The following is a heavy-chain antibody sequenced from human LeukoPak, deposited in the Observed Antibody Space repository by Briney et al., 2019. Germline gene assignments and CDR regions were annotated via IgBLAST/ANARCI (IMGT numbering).Heavy chain of an antibody. D-gene: IGHD1/OR15-1a*01. CDR1: GGSFSGYY. Sequence: SETLSLTCAVYGGSFSGYYLSWIRQPPGKGLEWIGEITRYGNTNYNPSLKSRVTMSLDTSNNQFSLRLSSVTAADTAVYYCARLEQLIQDRWYFDLWGRGTLVTVSP. CDR3: ARLEQLIQDRWYFDL. V-gene: IGHV4-34*01. J-gene: IGHJ2*01. CDR2: ITRYGNT.